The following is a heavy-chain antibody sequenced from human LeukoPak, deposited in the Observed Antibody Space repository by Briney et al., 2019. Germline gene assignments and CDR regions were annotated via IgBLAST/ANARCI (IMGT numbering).Heavy chain of an antibody. V-gene: IGHV4-38-2*02. CDR1: GYSISSGYY. J-gene: IGHJ5*02. D-gene: IGHD1/OR15-1a*01. CDR2: IYHSGST. Sequence: SETLSLTCTVSGYSISSGYYWGWIRQPPGKGLEWIGSIYHSGSTYYNPSLMSRVTISVDTSKNQFSLKLSSVTAADTAVYYCARSDWNNENRFDPWGQGTLVTVSS. CDR3: ARSDWNNENRFDP.